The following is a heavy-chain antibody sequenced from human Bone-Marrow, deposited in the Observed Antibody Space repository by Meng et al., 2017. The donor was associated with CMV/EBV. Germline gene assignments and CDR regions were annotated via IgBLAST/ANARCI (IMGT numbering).Heavy chain of an antibody. CDR1: GLTFTNSW. J-gene: IGHJ4*02. CDR2: IKSKTNGGTT. V-gene: IGHV3-15*01. Sequence: GESLKISCAASGLTFTNSWMTWVRQAPGKGLEWVGRIKSKTNGGTTDNAAPVKGRFTISRDDSKNTLYLQMNSLKTEDTAVYYCTKHVPDLGRALDYWGRGTLVTVSS. CDR3: TKHVPDLGRALDY. D-gene: IGHD3-16*01.